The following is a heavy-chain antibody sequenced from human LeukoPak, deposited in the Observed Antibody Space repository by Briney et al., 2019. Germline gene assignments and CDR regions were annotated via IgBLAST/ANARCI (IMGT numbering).Heavy chain of an antibody. CDR1: GFTFSSYA. V-gene: IGHV3-43*02. J-gene: IGHJ4*02. CDR3: AKVRYRGSYFEY. CDR2: ISGDGGNT. Sequence: GGSLRLSCAASGFTFSSYAMSWVRQAPGEWLVWVSLISGDGGNTYYADSVKGRFTISRDNSKNSLYLQMNSLRTEDTALYYCAKVRYRGSYFEYWGQGTLVTVSS. D-gene: IGHD1-26*01.